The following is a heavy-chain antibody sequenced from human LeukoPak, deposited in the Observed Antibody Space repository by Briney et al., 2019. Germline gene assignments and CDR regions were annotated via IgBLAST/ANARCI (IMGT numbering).Heavy chain of an antibody. CDR1: GYTLTDYY. V-gene: IGHV1-69-2*01. CDR2: VDPEDGET. Sequence: ASVKVSCKVSGYTLTDYYMHWVQQAPGKGLEWMGLVDPEDGETIYAEKFQGRVTITADTSTDTAYMELSSLRSEDTAVYYCATSPYCGGDCYLDWFDPWGQGTLVTVSS. J-gene: IGHJ5*02. CDR3: ATSPYCGGDCYLDWFDP. D-gene: IGHD2-21*01.